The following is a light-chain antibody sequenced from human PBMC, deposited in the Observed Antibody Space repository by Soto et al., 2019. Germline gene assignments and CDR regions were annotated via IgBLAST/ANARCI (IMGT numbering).Light chain of an antibody. Sequence: QSVLTQPASVSGSPGQSITISCTGTSSDVGSYNLVSWYQQHPGKVPKIMIYEASKRPSGAPNRFSGSKSGNTASLTISGLRAEDEADYYCCSYAGSSTWVFGTGTKVTVL. CDR2: EAS. J-gene: IGLJ1*01. CDR3: CSYAGSSTWV. CDR1: SSDVGSYNL. V-gene: IGLV2-23*01.